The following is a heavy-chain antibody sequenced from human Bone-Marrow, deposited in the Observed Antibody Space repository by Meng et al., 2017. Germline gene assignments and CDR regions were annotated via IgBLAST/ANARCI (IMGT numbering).Heavy chain of an antibody. CDR1: GGSISSGSYY. D-gene: IGHD2-15*01. CDR3: ARDIVVVVAATGDAFDI. Sequence: SETLSLTCTVSGGSISSGSYYWSWIRQPPGKGLEWIGSIYHSGSTYYNPSLKSRVTISVDTSKNQFSLELSSVTAADTAVYYCARDIVVVVAATGDAFDIWGQGTMVTVSS. J-gene: IGHJ3*02. V-gene: IGHV4-39*07. CDR2: IYHSGST.